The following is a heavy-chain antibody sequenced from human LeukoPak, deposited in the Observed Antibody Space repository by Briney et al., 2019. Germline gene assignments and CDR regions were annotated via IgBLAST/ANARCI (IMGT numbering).Heavy chain of an antibody. CDR2: INQDGSEK. D-gene: IGHD4-23*01. V-gene: IGHV3-7*05. J-gene: IGHJ4*02. CDR1: RFTFSNYW. Sequence: PGGSLRLSCAASRFTFSNYWMSWVRQAPGKGLEWVANINQDGSEKYFVDSVRGRFSISRDNAKNSLYLQMNSLRAEDTAVYYCAKVPHYGGNSPYFDSWGQGTLVTVSS. CDR3: AKVPHYGGNSPYFDS.